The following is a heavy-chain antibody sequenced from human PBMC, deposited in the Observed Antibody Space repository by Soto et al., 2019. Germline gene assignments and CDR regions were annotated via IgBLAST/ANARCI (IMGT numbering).Heavy chain of an antibody. V-gene: IGHV3-15*01. J-gene: IGHJ4*02. Sequence: GGSLRLSCAASGFTFSNAWMSWVRQAPGKGLEWVGLIKTKTDGSTTDYAAPVKGRFSISRDDSRRTVYLQMNSLKTEDTAVYFFMHYYGDIFSTDSWGQGTLVPVSS. CDR3: MHYYGDIFSTDS. CDR2: IKTKTDGSTT. D-gene: IGHD3-16*01. CDR1: GFTFSNAW.